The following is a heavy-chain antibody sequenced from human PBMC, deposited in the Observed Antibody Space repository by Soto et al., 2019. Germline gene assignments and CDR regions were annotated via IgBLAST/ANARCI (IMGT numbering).Heavy chain of an antibody. CDR1: GDSISSYY. J-gene: IGHJ6*02. Sequence: PSETLSLTCSISGDSISSYYWSWIRQPPGKELEWIGYINYSGSTYYNPSLKSRVTISVDTSKNQFSLKLSSVTAADTAVYYCARGGRRSPGMDVWGQGTTVTVSS. CDR2: INYSGST. V-gene: IGHV4-59*12. CDR3: ARGGRRSPGMDV.